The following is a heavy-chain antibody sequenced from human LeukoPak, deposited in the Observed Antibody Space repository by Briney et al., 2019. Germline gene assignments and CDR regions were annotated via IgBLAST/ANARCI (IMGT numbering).Heavy chain of an antibody. CDR1: GFTFSSYE. J-gene: IGHJ4*02. CDR2: ISSSGSTI. D-gene: IGHD3-10*01. V-gene: IGHV3-48*03. CDR3: AKDGQSATMVPYYFDY. Sequence: PGGSLRLSCAASGFTFSSYEMNWVRQAPGKGLEWVSYISSSGSTIYYADSVKGRFTISRDNAKNSLYLQMNRLRAEDTAIYYCAKDGQSATMVPYYFDYWGQGTLVTVSS.